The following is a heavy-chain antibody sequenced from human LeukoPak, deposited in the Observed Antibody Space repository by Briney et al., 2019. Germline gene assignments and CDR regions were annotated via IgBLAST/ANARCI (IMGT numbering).Heavy chain of an antibody. CDR2: INGNDGST. Sequence: ASAKVSCKASGYTFDNFYIHWVRQAPGQGPEWMGWINGNDGSTQYAQKFQGRVTMTRVTAISTVYMDLSGLRPDDTAIYYCARDEGSTYNQLDYWGQGTLVTVSS. J-gene: IGHJ4*02. V-gene: IGHV1-2*02. CDR1: GYTFDNFY. CDR3: ARDEGSTYNQLDY. D-gene: IGHD1-14*01.